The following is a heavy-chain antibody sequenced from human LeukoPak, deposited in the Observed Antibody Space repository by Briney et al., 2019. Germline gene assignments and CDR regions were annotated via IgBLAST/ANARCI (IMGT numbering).Heavy chain of an antibody. CDR1: GGSISDYY. V-gene: IGHV4-59*01. J-gene: IGHJ6*03. CDR3: ARGDFCSKSNCYLRPMDV. Sequence: SETLSLTCTVSGGSISDYYWNWIRQPPGKGLEWIGYIYYSGSTTYNPSLKSRVTMSVDTAKYQFSLKLRSVTAADTAVYFCARGDFCSKSNCYLRPMDVWGKGTTVTVSS. CDR2: IYYSGST. D-gene: IGHD3-3*01.